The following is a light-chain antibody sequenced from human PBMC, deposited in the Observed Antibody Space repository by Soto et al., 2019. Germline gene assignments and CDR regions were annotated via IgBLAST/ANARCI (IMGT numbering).Light chain of an antibody. CDR1: QSVSSK. CDR3: QQRSDWPWT. CDR2: GAS. V-gene: IGKV3-11*01. Sequence: DIVMTQSPATLSVSPGERATLSCRASQSVSSKLAWYQQKPGQAPRLLIYGASTRATGIPARFSGGGSGTDFTLTISNLEPEDFAVYYCQQRSDWPWTFGQGTKVDIK. J-gene: IGKJ1*01.